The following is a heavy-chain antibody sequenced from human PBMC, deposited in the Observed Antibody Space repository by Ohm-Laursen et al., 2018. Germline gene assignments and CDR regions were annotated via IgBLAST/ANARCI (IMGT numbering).Heavy chain of an antibody. D-gene: IGHD2-2*02. CDR2: ISSSGSTI. CDR1: GFTFSDYY. CDR3: ARRIPLYGMDV. V-gene: IGHV3-11*01. Sequence: SLRLSCTASGFTFSDYYMSWIRQAPGKGLEWVSYISSSGSTIYYADSVKGRFTISRGNAKNSLYLQMNSLRADDTAIYYCARRIPLYGMDVWGQGTTVTVS. J-gene: IGHJ6*02.